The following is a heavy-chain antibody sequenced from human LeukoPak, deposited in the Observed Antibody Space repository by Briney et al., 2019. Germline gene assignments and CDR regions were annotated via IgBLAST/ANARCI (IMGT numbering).Heavy chain of an antibody. J-gene: IGHJ4*02. CDR1: GGTFSNYA. CDR3: ATRMPGSQSDN. CDR2: IVPISETP. V-gene: IGHV1-69*01. Sequence: GSSVKVSCKASGGTFSNYAISWVRQAPGHGLEWMGGIVPISETPSYAQKFQGRVTITADESTTTAYMELSSLRSDDTAVYFCATRMPGSQSDNWGQGTLVTVSS. D-gene: IGHD3-10*01.